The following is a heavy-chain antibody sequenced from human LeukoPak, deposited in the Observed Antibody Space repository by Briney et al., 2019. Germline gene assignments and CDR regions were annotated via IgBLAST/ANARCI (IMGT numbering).Heavy chain of an antibody. Sequence: GGCLRLSCAASGFTFSSYWMSWVRQGPGRGREWVANINQDGSAEFYVDSVKGRVTISRDNAKNSLYLQMNSLRAADTAVHYCARLYCSGGGCYNYFDYWGQGTLVTVSS. J-gene: IGHJ4*02. D-gene: IGHD2-15*01. CDR2: INQDGSAE. V-gene: IGHV3-7*04. CDR1: GFTFSSYW. CDR3: ARLYCSGGGCYNYFDY.